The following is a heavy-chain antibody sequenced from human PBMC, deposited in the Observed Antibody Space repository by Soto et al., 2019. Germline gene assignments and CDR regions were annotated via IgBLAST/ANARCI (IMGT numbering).Heavy chain of an antibody. Sequence: GSLRLSCAASGFSVGTTYMSWVRQAPGKGLEWVSTLSDRGTSHFADSVTGRFSVSRDNSKNTLYLQMNGLRVDDTAIYYCAGDYASGGYDFRGQGTQVTVSS. D-gene: IGHD5-12*01. V-gene: IGHV3-53*01. CDR2: LSDRGTS. CDR3: AGDYASGGYDF. J-gene: IGHJ4*02. CDR1: GFSVGTTY.